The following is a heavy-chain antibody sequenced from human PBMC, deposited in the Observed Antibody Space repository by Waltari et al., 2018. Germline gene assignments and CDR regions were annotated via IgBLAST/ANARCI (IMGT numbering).Heavy chain of an antibody. CDR2: MSYDGSEK. D-gene: IGHD1-26*01. Sequence: QVQLVESGGGVVQPGTSLKLSCSASGFTFSTQAMHWVRQAPGKGLEGVAVMSYDGSEKYYADSVKVRFTISRENSKTTLYLQMNNVRAEDTAIYYCAKDIRKLRYGDSWGQGTLVTVSS. CDR1: GFTFSTQA. J-gene: IGHJ4*02. V-gene: IGHV3-30*04. CDR3: AKDIRKLRYGDS.